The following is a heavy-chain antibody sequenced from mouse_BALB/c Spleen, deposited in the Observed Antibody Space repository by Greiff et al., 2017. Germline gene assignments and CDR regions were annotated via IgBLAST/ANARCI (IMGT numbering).Heavy chain of an antibody. D-gene: IGHD2-2*01. CDR2: ISSGGSYT. CDR3: TRGDLLWLRRDYYAMDY. CDR1: GFTFSSYT. V-gene: IGHV5-6-4*01. Sequence: DVHLVESGGGLVKPGGSLKLSCAASGFTFSSYTMSWVRQTPEKRLEWVATISSGGSYTYYPDSVKGRFTISRDNAKNTLYLQMSSLKSEDTAMYYCTRGDLLWLRRDYYAMDYWGQGTSVTVSS. J-gene: IGHJ4*01.